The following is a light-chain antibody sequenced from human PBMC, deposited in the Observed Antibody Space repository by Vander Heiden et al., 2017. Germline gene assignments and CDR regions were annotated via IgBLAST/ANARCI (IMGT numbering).Light chain of an antibody. J-gene: IGKJ3*01. CDR1: QSISGS. Sequence: DIQMTQSPSTQSASIGDRVTITCRASQSISGSLAWYQQKPGKVPKVLISEVSSLETGVPSRFSGSGSGTDFSLTISSLQPDDFATYYCHQYYRGATFGPGTKVDVK. V-gene: IGKV1-5*03. CDR3: HQYYRGAT. CDR2: EVS.